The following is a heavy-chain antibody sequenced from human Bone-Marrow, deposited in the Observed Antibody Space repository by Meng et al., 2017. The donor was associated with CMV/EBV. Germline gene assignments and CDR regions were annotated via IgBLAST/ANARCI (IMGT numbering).Heavy chain of an antibody. Sequence: ASVKVSCKASGYTFTSYGISWVRQAPGQGLEWMGWISGYNGKTNYAQKFQDRVTMTTEKSTSTAYMELRSLRSDDTAVYYCARDLITMTPNWFDPWGQGNLVHVYS. D-gene: IGHD3-22*01. CDR3: ARDLITMTPNWFDP. CDR2: ISGYNGKT. V-gene: IGHV1-18*01. CDR1: GYTFTSYG. J-gene: IGHJ5*02.